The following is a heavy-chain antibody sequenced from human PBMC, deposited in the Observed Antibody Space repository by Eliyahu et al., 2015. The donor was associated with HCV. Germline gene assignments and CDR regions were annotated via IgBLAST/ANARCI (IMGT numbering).Heavy chain of an antibody. CDR3: ARGTLQQYGLDV. Sequence: QVRLVQSGAEVKKPGSSVKVSCKASGGTFNNYAIGWVRQAPGQGLEWMGRIIPFXGISNYAQNFQGRVTLTADKSTSTAYMELSSLRSEDTAIYYCARGTLQQYGLDVWGQGTTVTVSS. D-gene: IGHD1-1*01. J-gene: IGHJ6*02. V-gene: IGHV1-69*04. CDR2: IIPFXGIS. CDR1: GGTFNNYA.